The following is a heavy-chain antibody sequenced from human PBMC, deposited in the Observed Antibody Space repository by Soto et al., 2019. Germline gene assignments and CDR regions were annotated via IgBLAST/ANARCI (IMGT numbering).Heavy chain of an antibody. CDR2: ISLSGYVT. V-gene: IGHV3-11*01. J-gene: IGHJ4*02. CDR1: GFIFGDYP. Sequence: QVRLVESGGDLVKPGGSLRLSCVGSGFIFGDYPMRWLRQAPGKGLEWISYISLSGYVTFDADSVKRRFTFTRDNAKNSLDVELNSLTDGEPAGYYCVRWRTGFDYWGQGTLVTVSS. CDR3: VRWRTGFDY.